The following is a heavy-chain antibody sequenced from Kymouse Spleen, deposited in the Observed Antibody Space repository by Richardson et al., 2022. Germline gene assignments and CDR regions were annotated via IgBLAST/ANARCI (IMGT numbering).Heavy chain of an antibody. D-gene: IGHD2-8*01. J-gene: IGHJ5*02. CDR1: GGSFSGYY. Sequence: QVQLQQWGAGLLKPSETLSLTCAVYGGSFSGYYWSWIRQPPGKGLEWIGEINHSGSTNYNPSLKSRVTISVDTSKNQFSLKLSSVTAADTAVYYCALMVYAEGWFDPWGQGTLVTVSS. CDR2: INHSGST. CDR3: ALMVYAEGWFDP. V-gene: IGHV4-34*01.